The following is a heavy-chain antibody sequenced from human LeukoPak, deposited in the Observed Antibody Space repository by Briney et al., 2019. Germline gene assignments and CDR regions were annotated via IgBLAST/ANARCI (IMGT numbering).Heavy chain of an antibody. CDR2: ISSSSSYI. J-gene: IGHJ4*02. Sequence: GGSLRLSCAASGFTFSSYSMNWVRQAPGKGLEWVSSISSSSSYIYYADSVKGRFTISRDNAKNSLYLQMNSLRAEDTAVYYCARAAVAGPTVFDYWGQGTLVTVSS. CDR3: ARAAVAGPTVFDY. CDR1: GFTFSSYS. D-gene: IGHD6-19*01. V-gene: IGHV3-21*01.